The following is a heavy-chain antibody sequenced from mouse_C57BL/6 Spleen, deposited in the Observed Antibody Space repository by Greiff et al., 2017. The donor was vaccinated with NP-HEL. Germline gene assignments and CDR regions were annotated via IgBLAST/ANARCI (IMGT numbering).Heavy chain of an antibody. CDR2: IHPNSGST. CDR1: GYTFTSYW. J-gene: IGHJ1*03. Sequence: QVQLQQPGAELVKPGASVKLSCKASGYTFTSYWMHWVKQRPGQGLEWIGMIHPNSGSTNYNEKFKSKATLTVDKSSSTAYMQLSSLTSEDSAVYYWARHDSTGDWYFDVWGTGTTVTVSS. V-gene: IGHV1-64*01. CDR3: ARHDSTGDWYFDV. D-gene: IGHD2-4*01.